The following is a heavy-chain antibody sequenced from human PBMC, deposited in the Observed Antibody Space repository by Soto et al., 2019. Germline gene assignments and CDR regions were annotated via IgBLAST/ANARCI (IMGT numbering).Heavy chain of an antibody. V-gene: IGHV3-30*18. CDR1: GFTFSSYG. Sequence: GGSLRLSCAASGFTFSSYGMHWVRQAPGKGLEWVAVISYDGSNKYYADSVKGRFTISRDNSKNTLYLQMNSLRAEDTAVYYCAKGSLELAVLVDGMDVWGQGTTVTVSS. D-gene: IGHD2-8*02. CDR2: ISYDGSNK. J-gene: IGHJ6*02. CDR3: AKGSLELAVLVDGMDV.